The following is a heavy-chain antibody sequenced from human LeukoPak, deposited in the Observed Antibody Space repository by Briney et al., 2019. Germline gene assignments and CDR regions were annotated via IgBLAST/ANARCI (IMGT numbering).Heavy chain of an antibody. CDR1: RLTSSIYA. CDR2: VCSDGGDT. D-gene: IGHD6-19*01. V-gene: IGHV3-23*01. CDR3: GKSGSRDWDYFEY. Sequence: GGSLRLSCAPSRLTSSIYAMNWVRQAPEDVLEWVGTVCSDGGDTNYADAVRGRFSISRANSKNTMFMQMNSLRAEDTAVYYCGKSGSRDWDYFEYWGQGTLVTASS. J-gene: IGHJ4*02.